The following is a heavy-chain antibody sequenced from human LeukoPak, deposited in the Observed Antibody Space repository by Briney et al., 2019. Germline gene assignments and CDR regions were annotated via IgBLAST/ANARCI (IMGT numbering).Heavy chain of an antibody. CDR2: IWYDGSNK. J-gene: IGHJ4*02. CDR1: GFTFSSYG. D-gene: IGHD6-13*01. CDR3: ARDHSIAAADYYFDY. Sequence: GGSLRLSCAASGFTFSSYGMHWVRQAPGKGLEWVAVIWYDGSNKYYADSVKGRFTNSRDNSKNTLYLQMNSLRAEDTAVYYCARDHSIAAADYYFDYWGQGTLVTVSS. V-gene: IGHV3-33*01.